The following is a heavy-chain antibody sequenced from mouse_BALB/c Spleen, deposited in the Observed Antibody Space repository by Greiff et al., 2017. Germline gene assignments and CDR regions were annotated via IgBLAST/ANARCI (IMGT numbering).Heavy chain of an antibody. D-gene: IGHD2-3*01. J-gene: IGHJ4*01. CDR2: INPYNGAT. CDR3: ARGGDDGYNAMDY. V-gene: IGHV1-31*01. CDR1: GYSFTGYY. Sequence: EVQLQQSGPELVKPGASVKISCKASGYSFTGYYMHWVKQSHVKSLEWIGRINPYNGATSYNQNFKDKASLTVDKSSSTAYMELHSLTSEDSAVYYCARGGDDGYNAMDYWGQGTSVTVSS.